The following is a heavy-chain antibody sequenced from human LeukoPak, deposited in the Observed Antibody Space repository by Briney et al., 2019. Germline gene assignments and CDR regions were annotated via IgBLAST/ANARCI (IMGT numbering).Heavy chain of an antibody. Sequence: GGSLRLSCEASAFTFSSFSMSWIRQAPGKGLEWVSSISDSSDYTYYGKSVKGRFTISRDNSKNTLYLQMNSLRAEDTAVYYCAKGSGINHYHWIDPWGQGTLVTVSS. D-gene: IGHD1-14*01. CDR3: AKGSGINHYHWIDP. CDR1: AFTFSSFS. J-gene: IGHJ5*02. CDR2: ISDSSDYT. V-gene: IGHV3-23*01.